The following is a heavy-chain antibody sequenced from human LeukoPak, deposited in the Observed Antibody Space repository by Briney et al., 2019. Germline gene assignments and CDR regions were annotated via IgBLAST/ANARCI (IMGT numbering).Heavy chain of an antibody. CDR1: GFTFSSYS. Sequence: GGSLRLSCAASGFTFSSYSMNWVRQAPGKGLEWVSYISSSSSTIYYADSVKGRFTISRDNAKSSLYLQMNSLRAEDTAVYYCARDHWINSGSYPDYWGQGTLVTVSS. D-gene: IGHD1-26*01. CDR3: ARDHWINSGSYPDY. CDR2: ISSSSSTI. V-gene: IGHV3-48*04. J-gene: IGHJ4*02.